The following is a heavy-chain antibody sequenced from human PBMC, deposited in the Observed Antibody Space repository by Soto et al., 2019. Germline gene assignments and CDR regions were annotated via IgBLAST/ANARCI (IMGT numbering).Heavy chain of an antibody. J-gene: IGHJ4*02. V-gene: IGHV2-5*02. CDR1: GFSFTTDGMG. D-gene: IGHD6-13*01. CDR2: IYWDDDK. CDR3: ACLYWAASGTRYYFDY. Sequence: QITLKESGPTLVKPTPTLTLTCTFSGFSFTTDGMGVGWIRQPPGKALQWFALIYWDDDKPYSQSLKSRLTITKDAAIYQVVLTLTNMDPAYTATYYCACLYWAASGTRYYFDYWGQGTLVTVSS.